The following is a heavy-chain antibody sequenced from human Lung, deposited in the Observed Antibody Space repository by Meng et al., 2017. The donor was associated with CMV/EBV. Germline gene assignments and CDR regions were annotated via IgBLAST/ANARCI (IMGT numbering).Heavy chain of an antibody. Sequence: GEXLKISCAASGFTFSNYGMHWVRQAPGKGLEWVTYIVSDGTKKFYADSVKGRFTLSRDNSENTLFLQMNTLRADDTAVYYCATGLMDYWGQGTLVTVSS. CDR1: GFTFSNYG. D-gene: IGHD6-19*01. V-gene: IGHV3-30*02. J-gene: IGHJ4*02. CDR2: IVSDGTKK. CDR3: ATGLMDY.